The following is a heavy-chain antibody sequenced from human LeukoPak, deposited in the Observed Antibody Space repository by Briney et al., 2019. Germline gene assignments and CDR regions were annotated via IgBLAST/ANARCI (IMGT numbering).Heavy chain of an antibody. CDR1: GGSFSGYY. CDR3: ARGGSVRRITIFGVVITTPNWFDP. V-gene: IGHV4-34*01. J-gene: IGHJ5*02. D-gene: IGHD3-3*01. Sequence: PSETLSLTCAVYGGSFSGYYWSWIRQPPGKGLEWIGEINDSGSTNYNPSLKSRVTISVDTSKNQFSLKLSSVTAADTAVYYCARGGSVRRITIFGVVITTPNWFDPWGQGTLVTVSS. CDR2: INDSGST.